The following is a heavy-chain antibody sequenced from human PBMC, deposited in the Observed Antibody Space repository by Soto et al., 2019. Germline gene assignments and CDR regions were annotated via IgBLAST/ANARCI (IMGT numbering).Heavy chain of an antibody. CDR3: ARVVPGAEAWFGP. D-gene: IGHD2-2*01. CDR2: ISLYRDGT. V-gene: IGHV1-18*01. CDR1: GYTFSNYG. Sequence: QVQLVQSGGEVKRPGASVKVSCKTSGYTFSNYGITWVRQAPGQPLEWLGWISLYRDGTNYAQKFQGRVSMTTDTSTTTAYMELRSLISDDTAVYYCARVVPGAEAWFGPWGQGTLVTVSS. J-gene: IGHJ5*02.